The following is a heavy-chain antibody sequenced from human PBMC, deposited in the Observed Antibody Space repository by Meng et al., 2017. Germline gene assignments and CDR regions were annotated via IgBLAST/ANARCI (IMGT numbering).Heavy chain of an antibody. V-gene: IGHV4-34*01. CDR2: INHSGST. Sequence: QGQLQPWGAGLLKPSGALSLTCAVYGGSFIGYYWSWIRQPPGKGLEWIGEINHSGSTNYNPSLKSRVTISVDKSKNQFSLKLSSVTAADTAVYYCARLESIAARQRAVYYFDYWGQGTLVTVSS. D-gene: IGHD6-6*01. CDR3: ARLESIAARQRAVYYFDY. J-gene: IGHJ4*02. CDR1: GGSFIGYY.